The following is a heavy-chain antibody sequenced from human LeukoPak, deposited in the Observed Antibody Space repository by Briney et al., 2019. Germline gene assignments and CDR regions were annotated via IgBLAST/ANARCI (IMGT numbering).Heavy chain of an antibody. D-gene: IGHD3-22*01. CDR2: FDNSGRT. CDR3: ARAPFPYDSFDY. V-gene: IGHV4-59*01. Sequence: SETLSLTCSVSGGSINSYYWSWIRQPPGKRLEWIAYFDNSGRTNYNPSLKSRVTISLDTSKNQFSLKLTSVTAEDTAVYYCARAPFPYDSFDYWGQGTLVTVSS. CDR1: GGSINSYY. J-gene: IGHJ4*02.